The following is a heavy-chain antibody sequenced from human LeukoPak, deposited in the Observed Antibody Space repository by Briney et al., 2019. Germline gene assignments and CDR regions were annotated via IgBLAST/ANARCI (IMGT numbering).Heavy chain of an antibody. V-gene: IGHV3-30-3*01. CDR3: ASWGLAEQWLVGWFDY. CDR2: ISYDGSNR. CDR1: GFTFSNYP. D-gene: IGHD6-19*01. Sequence: GRSQRLSCAASGFTFSNYPMHWVRQAPGKGLEWVAVISYDGSNRYYADSVKGRCTISRDNSKNTLYLEMNSLRVEDTAVYYCASWGLAEQWLVGWFDYLGQGTLVTVSS. J-gene: IGHJ4*02.